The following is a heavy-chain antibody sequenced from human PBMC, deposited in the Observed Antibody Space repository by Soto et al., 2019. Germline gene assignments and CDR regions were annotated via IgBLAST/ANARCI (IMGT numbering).Heavy chain of an antibody. CDR1: GDSIGNYY. Sequence: ETLSVTCAESGDSIGNYYWSWIRQPPGKGLEWIGYIYRSGSTKYSPSLKSRATISLDTPKNQFSLKLTSVTAADTAVYYCARDRSLWHPFDNWGQGTLVTVYS. J-gene: IGHJ4*02. CDR2: IYRSGST. V-gene: IGHV4-59*01. D-gene: IGHD1-26*01. CDR3: ARDRSLWHPFDN.